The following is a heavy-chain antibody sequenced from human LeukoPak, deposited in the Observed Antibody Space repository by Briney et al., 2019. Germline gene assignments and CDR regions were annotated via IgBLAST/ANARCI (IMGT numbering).Heavy chain of an antibody. V-gene: IGHV4-34*01. CDR3: ARAKVEQQLVPYDYYYYMDV. J-gene: IGHJ6*03. D-gene: IGHD6-13*01. CDR2: INHSGST. CDR1: GGSFSGYY. Sequence: PWETLSLTCAVYGGSFSGYYWSWIRQPPGKGLEWIGEINHSGSTNYNPSLKSRVTISVDTSKNQFSLKLSSVTAADTAVYYCARAKVEQQLVPYDYYYYMDVWGKGTTVTVSS.